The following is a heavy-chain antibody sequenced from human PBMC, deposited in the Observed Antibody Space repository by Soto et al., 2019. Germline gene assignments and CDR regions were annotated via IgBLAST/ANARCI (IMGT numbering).Heavy chain of an antibody. J-gene: IGHJ6*02. Sequence: ASVKVSCKTSGYTFTDHYMHWVRQAPGQGLEWMGWINPNSGGANYAQKFQGRVTMTRDTSISTAYMELSRLRSDDTAIYYCASCTNGACFLYGMDVWGQGTTVTVSS. CDR2: INPNSGGA. D-gene: IGHD2-8*01. CDR3: ASCTNGACFLYGMDV. CDR1: GYTFTDHY. V-gene: IGHV1-2*02.